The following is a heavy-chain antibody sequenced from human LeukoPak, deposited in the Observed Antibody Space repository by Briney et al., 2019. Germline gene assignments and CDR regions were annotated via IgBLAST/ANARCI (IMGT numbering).Heavy chain of an antibody. CDR2: ISGSGGST. CDR1: GFTFSSYA. Sequence: GGSLRLSCAASGFTFSSYAMSWVRQAPGKGLEWVSAISGSGGSTYYADSVKGRFTISRDNSKNTLYLQMNSLSAEDTAVYYCAKGDDSSGYYYVGIGYWGQGTLVTVSS. D-gene: IGHD3-22*01. V-gene: IGHV3-23*01. CDR3: AKGDDSSGYYYVGIGY. J-gene: IGHJ4*02.